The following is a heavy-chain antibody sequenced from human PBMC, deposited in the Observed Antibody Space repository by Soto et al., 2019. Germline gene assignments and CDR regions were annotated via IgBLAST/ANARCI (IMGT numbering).Heavy chain of an antibody. J-gene: IGHJ4*02. CDR3: AKDAGSYHYYDSSGYLDY. Sequence: QVQLVGSGGGVVQPGRSLRLSCAASGFTFSSYGMHWVRQAPGKGLEWVAVISYDGSNKYYADSVKGRFTISRDNSKNTLYLQMNSLRAEDTAVCYCAKDAGSYHYYDSSGYLDYWGQGTLVTVSS. CDR2: ISYDGSNK. CDR1: GFTFSSYG. V-gene: IGHV3-30*18. D-gene: IGHD3-22*01.